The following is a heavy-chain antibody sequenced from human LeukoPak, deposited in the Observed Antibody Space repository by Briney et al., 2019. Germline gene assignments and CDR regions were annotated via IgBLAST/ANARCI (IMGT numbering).Heavy chain of an antibody. J-gene: IGHJ4*02. CDR3: SRENGAFSPFGY. Sequence: PSETLSLTCDVSGGSVTSTNWWTWVRQPPGQGLEWIGEVSLSGLTNYNPSLSRRVIMALDTSKNHLSLHLTSVTAADTAVYYCSRENGAFSPFGYWGQGYLVTVLS. CDR1: GGSVTSTNW. D-gene: IGHD2-8*01. CDR2: VSLSGLT. V-gene: IGHV4-4*02.